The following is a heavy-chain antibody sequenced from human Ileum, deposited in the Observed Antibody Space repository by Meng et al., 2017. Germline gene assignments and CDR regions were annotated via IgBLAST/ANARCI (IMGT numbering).Heavy chain of an antibody. CDR3: ARGVVTYYDSSTLTWFDP. Sequence: QVQLQESGPGLVKPSQTLSLTCTVSGGSISGGHYFWSWIRQHPEKGLEWIGYIYHSGATYYSPSLKSRLTISVDTSKNQFSLKLSSVTAADTAIYYCARGVVTYYDSSTLTWFDPWGQGALVTVSS. V-gene: IGHV4-31*03. J-gene: IGHJ5*02. CDR2: IYHSGAT. D-gene: IGHD3-22*01. CDR1: GGSISGGHYF.